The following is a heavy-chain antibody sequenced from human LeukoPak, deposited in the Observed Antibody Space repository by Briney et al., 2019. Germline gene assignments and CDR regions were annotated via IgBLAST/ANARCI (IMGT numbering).Heavy chain of an antibody. D-gene: IGHD1-14*01. CDR2: INNDGSTT. J-gene: IGHJ4*02. Sequence: GGSLRLSCAASGFTFSNYWMNWVRQAPGKGLVWVSRINNDGSTTTYADSVKGRFTISRDNAKNTLYLQMNSLRAEGTAVYYCTRELTTSPLFDYWGQGTLVTVSS. CDR1: GFTFSNYW. CDR3: TRELTTSPLFDY. V-gene: IGHV3-74*01.